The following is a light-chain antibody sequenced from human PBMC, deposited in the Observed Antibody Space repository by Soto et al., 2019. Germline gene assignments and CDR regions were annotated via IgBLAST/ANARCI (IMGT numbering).Light chain of an antibody. V-gene: IGKV1-39*01. Sequence: DIQMTQSPSSLSASVGDRVTITCRASQTITTYLHWYQHKPGKAPKLLIYAAISLQSGVPSRLSGSGSVTDFTLTISSLQPEDFAIYYCQQTYSTPHTFGQGTKVEIK. CDR2: AAI. CDR3: QQTYSTPHT. CDR1: QTITTY. J-gene: IGKJ2*01.